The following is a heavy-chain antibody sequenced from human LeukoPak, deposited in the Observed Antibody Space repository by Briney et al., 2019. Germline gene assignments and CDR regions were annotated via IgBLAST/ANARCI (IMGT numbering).Heavy chain of an antibody. Sequence: GGSLRLSCAASGFTFDDYAMHWVRQAPGKGLEWVSGISWNSGSIGYADSVKGRFTISRDNAKNSLYLQMNSLRAEDTALYYCAKDTDHWYFDLWGRGTLVTVSS. J-gene: IGHJ2*01. V-gene: IGHV3-9*01. CDR2: ISWNSGSI. CDR3: AKDTDHWYFDL. CDR1: GFTFDDYA.